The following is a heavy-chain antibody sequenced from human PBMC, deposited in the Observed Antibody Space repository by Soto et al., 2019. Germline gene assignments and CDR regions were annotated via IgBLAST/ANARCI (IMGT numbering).Heavy chain of an antibody. D-gene: IGHD6-19*01. V-gene: IGHV3-23*01. CDR2: LSGSGTST. CDR3: AKATTNGGWFNPFDS. Sequence: GGSLRLSCAASGFSFVNYAMNWVRQAPGKGLEWVSGLSGSGTSTYYADSVKGRFTISRDNSRDTLFLQMNSLTADDTAVYYCAKATTNGGWFNPFDSWGQGALVTVT. J-gene: IGHJ4*02. CDR1: GFSFVNYA.